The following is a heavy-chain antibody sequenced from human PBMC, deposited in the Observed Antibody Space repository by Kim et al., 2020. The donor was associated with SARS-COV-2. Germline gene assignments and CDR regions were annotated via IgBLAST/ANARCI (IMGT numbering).Heavy chain of an antibody. Sequence: GGSLRLSCTAAGITFSSCWMSWVRQAPGRGLEWVGRIKSNTAGGTTDFAAPVKGRFTISRDDSKNTFYLLMNTLKTEDTAVYYCTTADRSILDYWGQGTLVTVSS. CDR3: TTADRSILDY. CDR2: IKSNTAGGTT. J-gene: IGHJ4*02. V-gene: IGHV3-15*01. CDR1: GITFSSCW. D-gene: IGHD2-15*01.